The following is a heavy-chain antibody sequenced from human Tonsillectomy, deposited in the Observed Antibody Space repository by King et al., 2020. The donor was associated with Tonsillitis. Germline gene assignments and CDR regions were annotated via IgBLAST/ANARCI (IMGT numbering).Heavy chain of an antibody. D-gene: IGHD3-3*01. CDR2: IWYDGREK. CDR1: GFTFSSYG. CDR3: ARDRLYIAFGGVDL. V-gene: IGHV3-33*08. J-gene: IGHJ2*01. Sequence: VQLVESGGGVVQPGRSLRLSCAASGFTFSSYGMHWVRQAPGKGLEWVAVIWYDGREKYYVDSVKGRFTISRDNSQKTLYLQMNSLRAEDTALYHCARDRLYIAFGGVDLWGRGTLVTVSS.